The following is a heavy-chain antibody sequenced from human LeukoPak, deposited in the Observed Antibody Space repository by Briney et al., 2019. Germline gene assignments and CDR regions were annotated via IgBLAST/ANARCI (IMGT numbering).Heavy chain of an antibody. CDR2: IYYSGST. CDR1: GGSISSSSYY. D-gene: IGHD3-10*01. J-gene: IGHJ4*02. Sequence: SETLSLTCTVSGGSISSSSYYWGWIRQPPGKGLEWIGSIYYSGSTYYNPSLKSRVTMSVDTSKNQFSLKLSSVTAADTAVYYCARVSLVRGAPDYYFDYWGQGTLVTVSS. CDR3: ARVSLVRGAPDYYFDY. V-gene: IGHV4-39*07.